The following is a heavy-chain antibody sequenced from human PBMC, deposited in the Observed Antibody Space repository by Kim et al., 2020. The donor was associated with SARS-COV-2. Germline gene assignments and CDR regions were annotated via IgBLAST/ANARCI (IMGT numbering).Heavy chain of an antibody. J-gene: IGHJ4*02. V-gene: IGHV3-23*01. CDR3: SKDYGGYGLFDY. D-gene: IGHD3-22*01. Sequence: YAGSVKGRVSNSRYNSKNTLYLQVSSLRAEDTALYYCSKDYGGYGLFDYWGQGTLVTVSS.